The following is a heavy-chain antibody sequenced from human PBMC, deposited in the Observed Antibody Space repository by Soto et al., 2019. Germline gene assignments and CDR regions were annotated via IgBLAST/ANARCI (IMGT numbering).Heavy chain of an antibody. V-gene: IGHV1-8*02. CDR2: MNPYSGDT. CDR3: ARGSPGLVDH. Sequence: QVQLVQSGAEVRKPGASVKVSCKASGYTFTNFHFNWVRQATGQGLEWIGWMNPYSGDTGYAQNFQGRVTMTRDTSINTAYMEMTSLTFDDTAVYYCARGSPGLVDHWGQGTPVTVSS. D-gene: IGHD1-26*01. J-gene: IGHJ4*02. CDR1: GYTFTNFH.